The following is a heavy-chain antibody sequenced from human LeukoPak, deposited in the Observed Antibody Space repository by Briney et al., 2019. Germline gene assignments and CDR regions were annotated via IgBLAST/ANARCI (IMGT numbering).Heavy chain of an antibody. V-gene: IGHV1-46*01. CDR1: GYTFTSYY. CDR2: INPSGGST. CDR3: ARDYYYDSSGYYYSFHDAFDI. Sequence: ASVKVPCKASGYTFTSYYMHWVRQAPGQGPEGMGIINPSGGSTSYAQKFQGRVTMTRDTSTSTVYMELSSLRSEDTAVYYCARDYYYDSSGYYYSFHDAFDIWGQGTMVTVSS. D-gene: IGHD3-22*01. J-gene: IGHJ3*02.